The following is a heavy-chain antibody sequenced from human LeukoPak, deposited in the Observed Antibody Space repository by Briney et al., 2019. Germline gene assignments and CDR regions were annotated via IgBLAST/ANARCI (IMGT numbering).Heavy chain of an antibody. Sequence: PGRSLRLSCAASGFTFSSYGMHWVRQAPGKGLEWVAVIWYDGSNKYYVDSVKGRFTISRDNSKNTLYLQMNSLRAEDTAVYYCARDGNGYLPSYYFDYWGQGTLVTVSS. CDR3: ARDGNGYLPSYYFDY. CDR2: IWYDGSNK. D-gene: IGHD2-15*01. V-gene: IGHV3-33*01. CDR1: GFTFSSYG. J-gene: IGHJ4*02.